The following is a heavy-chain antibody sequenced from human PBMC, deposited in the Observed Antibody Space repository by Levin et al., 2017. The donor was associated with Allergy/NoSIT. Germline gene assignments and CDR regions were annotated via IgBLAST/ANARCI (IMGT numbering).Heavy chain of an antibody. V-gene: IGHV4-59*01. CDR1: GGSISSSY. CDR3: ARELVPDAPYNWFDP. CDR2: IYHSGST. J-gene: IGHJ5*02. Sequence: SQTLSLTCTVSGGSISSSYWSWIRQPPGKGLEWIGYIYHSGSTNYNPSLKSRVTISVDTSKNQFSLKLSSVTAADTAVYYCARELVPDAPYNWFDPWGQGTLVTVSS. D-gene: IGHD2-2*01.